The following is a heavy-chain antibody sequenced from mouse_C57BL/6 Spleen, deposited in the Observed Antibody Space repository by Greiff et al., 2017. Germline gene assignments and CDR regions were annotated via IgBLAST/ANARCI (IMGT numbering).Heavy chain of an antibody. CDR3: ARGGYYCFDN. D-gene: IGHD2-3*01. J-gene: IGHJ2*01. CDR1: AYPITRDY. CDR2: ISYRGNT. V-gene: IGHV3-8*01. Sequence: EVQLQQSGPGLAKPSQSLPLPCSFTAYPITRDYWNWIRKFPGPKLEYIGYISYRGNTYYNPSLSRPISITRDTSKNQYYLQLNSVTTEDTSTYYGARGGYYCFDNGGEGTTRTVSS.